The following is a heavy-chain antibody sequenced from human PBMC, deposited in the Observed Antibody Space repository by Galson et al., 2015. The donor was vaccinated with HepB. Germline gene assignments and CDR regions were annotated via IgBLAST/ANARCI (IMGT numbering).Heavy chain of an antibody. J-gene: IGHJ5*02. CDR2: INGNDDK. CDR1: GFSLSTSTVG. V-gene: IGHV2-5*01. D-gene: IGHD1-1*01. CDR3: ARGRQVRTKEGDA. Sequence: PALVKPTQTLTLTCTFSGFSLSTSTVGVGWIRQPPGKALEWLALINGNDDKRYSPSLKRRLTITKDTSKSQVVLTMTNRAPVDPATYYGARGRQVRTKEGDAWGRGALVAVSS.